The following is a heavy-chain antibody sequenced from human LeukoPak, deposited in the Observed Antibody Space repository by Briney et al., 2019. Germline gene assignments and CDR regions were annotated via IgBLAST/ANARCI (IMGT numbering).Heavy chain of an antibody. Sequence: GGSLRLSCAASGFTFSNYAMHWVRQAPGKGLEWVSLISSGGTYEYYADSVKGRFTISRDNSKNTLYLQLNSLRAEDTAVYYCARDSTYYYDSGSSGPHYFDNWGQGTLVAVSS. J-gene: IGHJ4*02. CDR3: ARDSTYYYDSGSSGPHYFDN. D-gene: IGHD3-10*01. CDR2: ISSGGTYE. V-gene: IGHV3-30*01. CDR1: GFTFSNYA.